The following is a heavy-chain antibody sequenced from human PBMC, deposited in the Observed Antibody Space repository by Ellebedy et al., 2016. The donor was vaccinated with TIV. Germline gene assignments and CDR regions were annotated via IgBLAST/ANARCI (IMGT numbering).Heavy chain of an antibody. D-gene: IGHD6-13*01. CDR1: GFTVSSNY. V-gene: IGHV3-11*01. Sequence: GESLKISCAASGFTVSSNYMSWFRQAPGKGPEWVSYISYSGDVIYYADSVKGRFTTSRDNAGNSLFLQMNSLRAGDTAVYYCARLGVITAAGVGDYWGQGTLVIVSS. CDR2: ISYSGDVI. J-gene: IGHJ4*02. CDR3: ARLGVITAAGVGDY.